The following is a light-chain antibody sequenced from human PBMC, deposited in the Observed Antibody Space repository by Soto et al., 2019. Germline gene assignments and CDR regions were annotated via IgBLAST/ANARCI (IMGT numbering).Light chain of an antibody. CDR2: VAS. CDR3: QQSYSTPPT. CDR1: QTISNY. Sequence: DIQMTQSPSSLSASVGDRVTITCRASQTISNYLNWYQEKPGKDPKFLIYVASSLQSGVPSRLSGSGSGTDFTLTISSLQPEAFATYYCQQSYSTPPTFGQGAKVEIK. J-gene: IGKJ1*01. V-gene: IGKV1-39*01.